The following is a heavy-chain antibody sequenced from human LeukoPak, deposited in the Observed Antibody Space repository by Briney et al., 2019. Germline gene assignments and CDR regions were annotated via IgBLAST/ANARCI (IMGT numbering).Heavy chain of an antibody. CDR1: GDSISSSSYY. Sequence: SETLSLTCTVSGDSISSSSYYWGWIRQPPGKGLEWIGSIYYSGSTYYNPSLKSRVTISVDTSKNQFSLKLSSVTAADTAVYYCARHREDYGDYVGFDYWGQGTLVTVSS. V-gene: IGHV4-39*01. CDR3: ARHREDYGDYVGFDY. CDR2: IYYSGST. D-gene: IGHD4-17*01. J-gene: IGHJ4*02.